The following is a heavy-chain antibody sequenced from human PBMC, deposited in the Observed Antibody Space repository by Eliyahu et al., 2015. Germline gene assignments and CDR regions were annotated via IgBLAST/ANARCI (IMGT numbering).Heavy chain of an antibody. Sequence: QVQLVESGGGVVQPGRSLRLSCAASGFSFGAYGMHWGRPGPGKGLEWVAFISYDGSRNYFADSVKGRFTISRDNSKDIVYLQVNSLRVEDTAVYFCAKVRGGDWGGYDYWGQGTRVTVSS. CDR3: AKVRGGDWGGYDY. V-gene: IGHV3-30*18. CDR1: GFSFGAYG. D-gene: IGHD2-21*02. CDR2: ISYDGSRN. J-gene: IGHJ4*02.